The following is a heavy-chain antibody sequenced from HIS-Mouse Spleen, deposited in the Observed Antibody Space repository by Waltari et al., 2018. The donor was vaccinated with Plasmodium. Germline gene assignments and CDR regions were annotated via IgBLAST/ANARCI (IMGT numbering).Heavy chain of an antibody. CDR1: GGSISSYY. D-gene: IGHD6-6*01. CDR2: IYYSGST. J-gene: IGHJ4*02. V-gene: IGHV4-59*08. CDR3: ARHEVGSSSSVGIDY. Sequence: QVQLQESGPGLVKPSETLSLTCTVSGGSISSYYWSWIRQPPGKGLEWIGYIYYSGSTNYNPSLKSRVTISVDTSKNQSSLKLDSVTAADTAVYYCARHEVGSSSSVGIDYWGQGTLVTVSS.